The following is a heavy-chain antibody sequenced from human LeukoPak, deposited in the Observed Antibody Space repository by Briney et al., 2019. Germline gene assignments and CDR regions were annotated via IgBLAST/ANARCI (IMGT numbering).Heavy chain of an antibody. V-gene: IGHV1-69*13. CDR1: GGTFSSYA. CDR2: IIPIFGTA. CDR3: ARASSGIRFLEWHDNWFDP. Sequence: SVKVSFKASGGTFSSYATSWVRQAPGQGLEWMGGIIPIFGTANYAQKFQGRVTITADESTSTAYMELSSLRSEDTAVYYCARASSGIRFLEWHDNWFDPWGQGTLVTVSS. J-gene: IGHJ5*02. D-gene: IGHD3-3*01.